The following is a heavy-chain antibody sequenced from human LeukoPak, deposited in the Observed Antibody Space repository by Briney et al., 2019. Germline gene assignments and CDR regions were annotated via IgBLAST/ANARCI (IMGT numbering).Heavy chain of an antibody. CDR2: ISSYNGNT. J-gene: IGHJ4*02. D-gene: IGHD3-16*02. CDR3: ARIYDYVWGSYRYLDY. Sequence: ASVKVSCKTSGYTFSTYGITWVRQAPGQGLEWMGWISSYNGNTNYAQKLQGRVTMTTDTSTSTAYMELRSLRSDDTAVYYCARIYDYVWGSYRYLDYRGQGTLVTVSS. CDR1: GYTFSTYG. V-gene: IGHV1-18*01.